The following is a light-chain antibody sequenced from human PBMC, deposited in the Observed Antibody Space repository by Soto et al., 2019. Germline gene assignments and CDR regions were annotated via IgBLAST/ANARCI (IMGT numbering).Light chain of an antibody. CDR2: DVS. CDR3: CSYAGSYTNV. V-gene: IGLV2-11*01. CDR1: SSDVGGYNF. Sequence: QSVLTQPRSLSGSPGQSVTISCTGTSSDVGGYNFVSWYQQHPGKAPKLMIYDVSKRPSGVPDLFSGSKSGNTASLTISGLQAEDEADYYCCSYAGSYTNVFGTGTKLTVL. J-gene: IGLJ1*01.